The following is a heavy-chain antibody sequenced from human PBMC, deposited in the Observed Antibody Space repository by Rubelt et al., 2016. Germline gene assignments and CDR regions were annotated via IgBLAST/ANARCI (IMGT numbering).Heavy chain of an antibody. D-gene: IGHD5-12*01. CDR3: ARGNSGYDYGLDY. CDR2: INPNSGGT. J-gene: IGHJ4*02. V-gene: IGHV1-2*02. CDR1: GYTFTGYY. Sequence: QVQLVQSGAEVKKPGASVKVSCKASGYTFTGYYMHWVRQAPGQGLEWMGWINPNSGGTNYDQKLQGRVTMTRDPSVSTAYMELSRLTSDDTAVYYCARGNSGYDYGLDYWGQGTLVTVSS.